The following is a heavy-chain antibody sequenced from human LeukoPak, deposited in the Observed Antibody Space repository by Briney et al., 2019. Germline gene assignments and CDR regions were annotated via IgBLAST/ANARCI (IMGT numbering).Heavy chain of an antibody. J-gene: IGHJ4*02. CDR3: AKDAASYFDY. CDR2: IYSGGST. CDR1: GFSVSTNY. V-gene: IGHV3-53*01. D-gene: IGHD5-18*01. Sequence: GGSLRLSCAASGFSVSTNYMSWVRQAPGKGLEWVSFIYSGGSTYYADSVKGRFTISRDNSKNTLYLQTNSLRAEDSAVYYCAKDAASYFDYWGQGTLVTVSS.